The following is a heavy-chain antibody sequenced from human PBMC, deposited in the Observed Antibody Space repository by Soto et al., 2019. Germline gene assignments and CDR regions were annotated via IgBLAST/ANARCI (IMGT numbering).Heavy chain of an antibody. CDR3: AKRAFYGSGIPNYYGMDV. CDR2: ISGTGGDT. V-gene: IGHV3-23*01. CDR1: GFTFSNYA. D-gene: IGHD3-10*01. J-gene: IGHJ6*02. Sequence: EVHLLESGGGLVQPGGSLRLSCAASGFTFSNYAMTWVRQAPGKGLEWVSVISGTGGDTNNADSAKGRFTTSRDNSKNTLYLQMKSLRAEDTAVYYCAKRAFYGSGIPNYYGMDVWGQGTAVTVSS.